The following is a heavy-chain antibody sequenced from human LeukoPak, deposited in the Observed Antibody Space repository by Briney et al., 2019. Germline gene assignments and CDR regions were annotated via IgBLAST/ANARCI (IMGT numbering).Heavy chain of an antibody. Sequence: PGRSLRLSCAASGFTFSSYATHWVRQAPGKGLEWVAVISYDGSNKYYADSVKGRFTISRDNSKNTLYLQMSSLRAEDTAVYYCARYPTTLDAFDIWGQGTMVTVSS. CDR1: GFTFSSYA. J-gene: IGHJ3*02. CDR2: ISYDGSNK. V-gene: IGHV3-30-3*01. D-gene: IGHD1-1*01. CDR3: ARYPTTLDAFDI.